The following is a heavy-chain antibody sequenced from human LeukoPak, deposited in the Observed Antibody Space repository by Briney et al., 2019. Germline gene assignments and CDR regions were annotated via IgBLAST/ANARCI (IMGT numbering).Heavy chain of an antibody. CDR2: ISGSGGST. D-gene: IGHD6-13*01. CDR1: GFTFSSYA. J-gene: IGHJ4*02. Sequence: GSLRLSCAAPGFTFSSYAMSWVRQAPGKGLEWVSAISGSGGSTYYADSVKGRFTISRDNSKNTPYLQMNSLRAEDTAVYYCAKAGRWAAAAGNYFDYWGQGTLVTVSS. V-gene: IGHV3-23*01. CDR3: AKAGRWAAAAGNYFDY.